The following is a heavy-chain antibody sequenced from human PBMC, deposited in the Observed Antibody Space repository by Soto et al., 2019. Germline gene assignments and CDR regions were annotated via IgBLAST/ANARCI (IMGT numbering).Heavy chain of an antibody. D-gene: IGHD6-13*01. CDR3: ARSYSSSWGGVRFDP. CDR2: IYYSGST. Sequence: SETLSLTCTVSGGSISSYYWSWIRQPPGKGLEWIGYIYYSGSTNYNPSLKSRVTISVDTSKNQFSLKLSSVTAADTAVYYCARSYSSSWGGVRFDPWGQGTLVTVSS. J-gene: IGHJ5*02. V-gene: IGHV4-59*01. CDR1: GGSISSYY.